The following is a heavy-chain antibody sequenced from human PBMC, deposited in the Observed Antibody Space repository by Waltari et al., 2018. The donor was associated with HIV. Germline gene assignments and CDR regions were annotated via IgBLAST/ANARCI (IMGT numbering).Heavy chain of an antibody. V-gene: IGHV1-18*01. Sequence: KASGYTFTSYGISWVRQAPGQGLEWMGWISAYNGNTNYAQKLQGRVTMTTDTSTSTAYMELRSLRSDDTAVYYCARDARGYSYGYRYFDYWGQGTLVTVSS. CDR3: ARDARGYSYGYRYFDY. D-gene: IGHD5-18*01. CDR1: GYTFTSYG. J-gene: IGHJ4*02. CDR2: ISAYNGNT.